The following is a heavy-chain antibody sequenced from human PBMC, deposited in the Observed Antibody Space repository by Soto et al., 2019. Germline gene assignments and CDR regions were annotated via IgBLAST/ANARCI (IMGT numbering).Heavy chain of an antibody. V-gene: IGHV5-51*01. J-gene: IGHJ3*02. CDR2: IHPGDSDT. CDR3: ASATGSRAFDI. CDR1: GYTFTSFW. Sequence: GESLKISCRASGYTFTSFWIGWVRQMPGKGLEWMGIIHPGDSDTRYSPSFQGQVTISADKSISTAYLQWSSLKASDTAMYYCASATGSRAFDIWGQGTMVTVSS.